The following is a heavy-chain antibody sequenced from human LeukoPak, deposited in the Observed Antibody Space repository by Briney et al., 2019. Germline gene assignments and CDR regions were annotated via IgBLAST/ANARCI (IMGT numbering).Heavy chain of an antibody. CDR2: INPNSGGA. J-gene: IGHJ4*02. V-gene: IGHV1-2*02. CDR3: ARDPFPVRGRYFLDF. D-gene: IGHD3-10*01. CDR1: GYRFTGYY. Sequence: ASVRVSCKASGYRFTGYYLHWVRQAPGQGPESMGWINPNSGGAIYGQRFQGRVTMTRDTSLTTVYMELRGLTSDDTAVYYCARDPFPVRGRYFLDFWGQGTLVTVSS.